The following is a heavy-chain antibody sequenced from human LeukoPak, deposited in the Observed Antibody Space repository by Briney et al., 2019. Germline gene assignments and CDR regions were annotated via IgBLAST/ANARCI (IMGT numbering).Heavy chain of an antibody. J-gene: IGHJ4*02. Sequence: SSETLSLTCAVYGGSFSGYYWSWIRQPPGKGLEWIGEINHSGSTNYNPSLKSRVTISVDTSKSQFSLKLSSVTAADTAVYYCARGPYDSSGYYSSPDYWGQGTLVTVSS. V-gene: IGHV4-34*01. CDR2: INHSGST. CDR3: ARGPYDSSGYYSSPDY. D-gene: IGHD3-22*01. CDR1: GGSFSGYY.